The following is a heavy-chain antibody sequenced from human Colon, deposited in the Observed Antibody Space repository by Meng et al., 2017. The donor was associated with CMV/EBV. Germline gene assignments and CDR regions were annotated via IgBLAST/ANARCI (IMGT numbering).Heavy chain of an antibody. D-gene: IGHD3-10*01. CDR3: ARDPFLVREGFDC. V-gene: IGHV3-48*03. CDR1: GFTFSSYS. J-gene: IGHJ4*02. CDR2: ISGSGSTV. Sequence: GGSLRLSCEASGFTFSSYSMHWVRQAPGKGLEWISYISGSGSTVFYADSVKGRFTVSRDNAKNSLYLQMNSLTAEDTAVYYCARDPFLVREGFDCWGQGTLVTVSS.